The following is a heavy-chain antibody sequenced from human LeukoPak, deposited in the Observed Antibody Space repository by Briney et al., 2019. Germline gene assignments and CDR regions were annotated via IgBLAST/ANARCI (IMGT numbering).Heavy chain of an antibody. CDR2: ISGSGGST. Sequence: GSLRLSCAASGFTFSSYAMSWVRQAPGKGLEWVSAISGSGGSTYYADSVKGRFTISRDNSKNTLYLQMNSLRAEDTAVYYCAKVRYFDWPYYYYYGMDVWGQGTTVTVSS. V-gene: IGHV3-23*01. J-gene: IGHJ6*02. CDR1: GFTFSSYA. CDR3: AKVRYFDWPYYYYYGMDV. D-gene: IGHD3-9*01.